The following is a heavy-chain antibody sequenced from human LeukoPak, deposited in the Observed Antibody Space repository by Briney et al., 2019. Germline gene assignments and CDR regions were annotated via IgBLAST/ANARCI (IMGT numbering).Heavy chain of an antibody. CDR1: GFTFNNYW. J-gene: IGHJ4*02. Sequence: PGGSLRLSCATPGFTFNNYWVHWVRQAPGKGLVWVSDINTDGTTIHYADSVRGRFTISRDNAKSTVFLQMNSLRVEDTAFYYCARGPPGYRVGDYWGPGTLVTVSS. V-gene: IGHV3-74*01. CDR2: INTDGTTI. D-gene: IGHD2-2*03. CDR3: ARGPPGYRVGDY.